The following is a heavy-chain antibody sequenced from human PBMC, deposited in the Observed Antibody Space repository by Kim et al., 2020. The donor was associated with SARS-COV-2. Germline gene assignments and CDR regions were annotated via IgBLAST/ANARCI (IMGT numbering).Heavy chain of an antibody. V-gene: IGHV3-23*01. CDR3: GDYHGAGSHSSY. D-gene: IGHD3-10*01. J-gene: IGHJ1*01. CDR2: FTGDGLT. Sequence: GGSLRLSCAASGFTFSNYGMTWVRQTPGKGLEWVSSFTGDGLTHYADSVKGRFTIFSDNSKNMLYLQMNSLRAENTAVYYLGDYHGAGSHSSYWGQGTLV. CDR1: GFTFSNYG.